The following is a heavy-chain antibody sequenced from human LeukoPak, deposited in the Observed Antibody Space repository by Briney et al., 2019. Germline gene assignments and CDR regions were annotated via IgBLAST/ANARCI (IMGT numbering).Heavy chain of an antibody. CDR2: IYSGGST. Sequence: GGSLRLSCAASGFTFSSYSMNWVRQAPGKGLEWVSVIYSGGSTYYADSVKGRFTISRDNSKNTLYLQMNSLRAEDTAVYYCARDDYGGNSNWGQGTLVTVSS. J-gene: IGHJ4*02. CDR1: GFTFSSYS. CDR3: ARDDYGGNSN. D-gene: IGHD4-23*01. V-gene: IGHV3-66*01.